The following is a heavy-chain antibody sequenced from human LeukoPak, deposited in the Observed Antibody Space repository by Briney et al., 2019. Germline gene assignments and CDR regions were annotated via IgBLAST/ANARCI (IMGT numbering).Heavy chain of an antibody. D-gene: IGHD3-10*01. CDR3: AKELPIAAMVPGGSDY. CDR1: GSTFSSYA. V-gene: IGHV3-11*06. CDR2: ISSSSSYT. Sequence: GGSLRLSCAASGSTFSSYAMSWIRQAPGKGLEWVSYISSSSSYTNYADSVKGRFAISRDNSKNTLYLQMNSLRAEDTAVYYCAKELPIAAMVPGGSDYWGQGTLATVSS. J-gene: IGHJ4*02.